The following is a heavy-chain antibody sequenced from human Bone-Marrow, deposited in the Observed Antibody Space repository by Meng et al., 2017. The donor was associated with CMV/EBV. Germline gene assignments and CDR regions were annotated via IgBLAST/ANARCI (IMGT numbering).Heavy chain of an antibody. CDR3: ASEHKGGYSGGWYPDY. CDR2: INPKRGGT. J-gene: IGHJ4*02. Sequence: ASVKVSCKASGYTFTGHHMHWVRQAPGQGLEWMGWINPKRGGTNYAQKFQGRVTMTRDTSISTAYMELTRLRSDDTAVYYCASEHKGGYSGGWYPDYWGQGTLVTVSS. D-gene: IGHD6-19*01. CDR1: GYTFTGHH. V-gene: IGHV1-2*02.